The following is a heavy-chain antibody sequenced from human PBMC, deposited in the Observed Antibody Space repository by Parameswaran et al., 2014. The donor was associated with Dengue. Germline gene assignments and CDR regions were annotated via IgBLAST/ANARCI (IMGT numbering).Heavy chain of an antibody. CDR1: GFTFSSYA. Sequence: GSLRLSCAASGFTFSSYAMSWVRQAPGKGLEWVSYISSSSSTIYYADSVKGRFTISRDNAKNSLYLQMNSLRAEDTAVYYCARARYYDFWSGYYRNYYYYYGMDVWGQGTTVTVSS. CDR3: ARARYYDFWSGYYRNYYYYYGMDV. D-gene: IGHD3-3*01. V-gene: IGHV3-48*01. CDR2: ISSSSSTI. J-gene: IGHJ6*02.